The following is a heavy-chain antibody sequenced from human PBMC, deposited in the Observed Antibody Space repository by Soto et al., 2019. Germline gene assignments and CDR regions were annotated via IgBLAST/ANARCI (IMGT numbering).Heavy chain of an antibody. D-gene: IGHD5-18*01. CDR2: INPSGGST. J-gene: IGHJ4*02. CDR3: ASPSPSRGYSYGYYFDY. Sequence: GASVKVSCKSSGGTFSSHSINWVRQAPGQGLEWMGIINPSGGSTSYAQKFQGRVTMTRDTSTSTVYMELSSLRSEDTAVYYCASPSPSRGYSYGYYFDYWGQGTLVTVSS. V-gene: IGHV1-46*01. CDR1: GGTFSSHS.